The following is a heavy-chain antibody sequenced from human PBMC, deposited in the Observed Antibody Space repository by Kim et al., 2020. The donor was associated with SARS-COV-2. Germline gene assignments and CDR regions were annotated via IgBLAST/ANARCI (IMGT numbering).Heavy chain of an antibody. CDR2: INPSGGST. J-gene: IGHJ4*02. CDR1: GYTFTSYY. V-gene: IGHV1-46*01. D-gene: IGHD3-9*01. CDR3: ARGLGLRYFDWLLDCPY. Sequence: ASVKVSCKASGYTFTSYYMHWVRQAPGQGLEWMGIINPSGGSTSYAQKFQGRVTMTRDTSTSTVYMELSSLRSEDTAVYYCARGLGLRYFDWLLDCPYWGQETLVTVSS.